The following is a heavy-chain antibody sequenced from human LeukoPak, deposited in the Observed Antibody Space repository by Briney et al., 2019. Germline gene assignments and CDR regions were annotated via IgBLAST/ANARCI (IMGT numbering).Heavy chain of an antibody. J-gene: IGHJ4*02. CDR3: ARDTDPYIAAAGLYY. CDR1: GGTFSSYA. Sequence: ASVKVSCKASGGTFSSYAISWVRQAPGQGLEWMGGIIPIFGTANYAQKFQGRVTMTRDTSISTAYMELSRLRSDDTAVYYCARDTDPYIAAAGLYYWGQGTLVTVSS. V-gene: IGHV1-69*05. D-gene: IGHD6-13*01. CDR2: IIPIFGTA.